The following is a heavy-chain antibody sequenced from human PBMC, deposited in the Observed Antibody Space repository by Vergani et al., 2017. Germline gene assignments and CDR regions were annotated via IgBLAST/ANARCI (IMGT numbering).Heavy chain of an antibody. V-gene: IGHV4-31*03. D-gene: IGHD2-2*01. Sequence: QVQLQESGPGLVKPSQTLSLTCTVSGGSISSGGYYWSWIRQHPGKGLEWIGYSYYSGSTYYNSSLKSRVTISVDTSKNQFSLKLSSVTAADTAVYYCARGTYCSTTSCKRADYYYYYYMDVWGKGTTVTVSS. CDR3: ARGTYCSTTSCKRADYYYYYYMDV. CDR2: SYYSGST. CDR1: GGSISSGGYY. J-gene: IGHJ6*03.